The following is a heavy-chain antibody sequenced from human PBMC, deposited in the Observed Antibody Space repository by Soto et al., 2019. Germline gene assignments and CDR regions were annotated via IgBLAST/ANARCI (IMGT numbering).Heavy chain of an antibody. J-gene: IGHJ4*02. D-gene: IGHD2-2*01. CDR2: ISSSSSYT. CDR1: GFTFSDYY. V-gene: IGHV3-11*06. CDR3: ARGDEDIVVVTAAIGGPDY. Sequence: QVQLVESGGGLVKPGGSLRLSCAASGFTFSDYYMSWIRQAPGKGLEWVSYISSSSSYTNDADSVKGRFTIARDNAKNSLYLQMNSVRVEDTAVYYCARGDEDIVVVTAAIGGPDYWGQGTLVTVSS.